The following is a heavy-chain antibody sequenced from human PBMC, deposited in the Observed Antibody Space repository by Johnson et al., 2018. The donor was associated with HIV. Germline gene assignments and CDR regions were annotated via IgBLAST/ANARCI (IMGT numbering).Heavy chain of an antibody. D-gene: IGHD3-16*01. J-gene: IGHJ3*02. CDR1: GFTFSSYA. Sequence: QVQLVESGGGLVQPGGSLRLSCAASGFTFSSYAMHWVRQAPGKGLEWVAVISYDGSNQYYADSVKGRFTISRDNSKNTVFLQMNSLRPEDTAMYYCARDGGRGDFDIWGQGTRVSVSS. CDR2: ISYDGSNQ. CDR3: ARDGGRGDFDI. V-gene: IGHV3-30*04.